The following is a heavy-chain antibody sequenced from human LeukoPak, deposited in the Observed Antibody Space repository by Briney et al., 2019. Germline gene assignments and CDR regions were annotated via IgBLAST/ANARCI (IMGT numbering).Heavy chain of an antibody. D-gene: IGHD3-22*01. CDR1: GFIFDDYV. CDR3: ASNNRYDSRFDY. V-gene: IGHV3-9*01. Sequence: SLRLSCAASGFIFDDYVMHWVRQAPGKGLEWVSGISWNSDSMGYADSVKGRFTISRDNSKNTPYLQMNSLRAEDTAVYYYASNNRYDSRFDYWGQGTLVTVSS. J-gene: IGHJ4*02. CDR2: ISWNSDSM.